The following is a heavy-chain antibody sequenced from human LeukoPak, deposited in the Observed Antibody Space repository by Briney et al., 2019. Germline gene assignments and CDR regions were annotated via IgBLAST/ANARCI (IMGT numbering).Heavy chain of an antibody. CDR2: ITSRGEST. Sequence: GGSLRLSCAASGFTFDDYGMSWVRQAPGKGLQWVSSITSRGESTWYVDSVKGRFAITRDNSENTLYLQMHSLRAEDTAVYYCARDRPNYYGSDGHYYRRDGDYWGRGTLVSVSS. D-gene: IGHD3-22*01. V-gene: IGHV3-23*01. J-gene: IGHJ4*02. CDR1: GFTFDDYG. CDR3: ARDRPNYYGSDGHYYRRDGDY.